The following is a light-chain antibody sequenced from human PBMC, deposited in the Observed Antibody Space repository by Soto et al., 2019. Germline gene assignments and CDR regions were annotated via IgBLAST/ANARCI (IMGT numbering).Light chain of an antibody. V-gene: IGLV2-14*01. J-gene: IGLJ2*01. CDR3: SSYTSSSKGV. CDR2: DVS. Sequence: QSVLTQPASVSGSPGQSITISCTGTSSDVGGYNYVSWYQQHPGKAPKLMIYDVSNRRSGVSNRFSGSKSGNTASLTISELQAEDEADYYCSSYTSSSKGVFGGGTKLTVL. CDR1: SSDVGGYNY.